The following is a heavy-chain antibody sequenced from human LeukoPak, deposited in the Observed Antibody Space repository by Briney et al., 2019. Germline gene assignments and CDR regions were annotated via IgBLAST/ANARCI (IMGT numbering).Heavy chain of an antibody. V-gene: IGHV3-21*01. CDR2: ISSSSYI. CDR3: ARDEDGDYNGLGDAFDI. D-gene: IGHD4-17*01. Sequence: PGGSLRLSCAASGFTFSSYSMNWVRQAPGKGLEWVSSISSSSYIYYADSVKGRFTISRDNAKNSLYLQMNSLRAEDTAVYYCARDEDGDYNGLGDAFDIWGQGTMVTVSS. CDR1: GFTFSSYS. J-gene: IGHJ3*02.